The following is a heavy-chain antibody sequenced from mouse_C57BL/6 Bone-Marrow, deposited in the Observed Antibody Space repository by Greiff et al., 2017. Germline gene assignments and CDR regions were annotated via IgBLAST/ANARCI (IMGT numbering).Heavy chain of an antibody. CDR1: GFTFSDYG. CDR2: ISNLAYSI. Sequence: EVQRVESGGGLVQPGGSLKLSCAASGFTFSDYGMAWVRQAPRKGPEWVAFISNLAYSIYYADTVTGRFTISRENAKNTLYLEMSSLRSEDTAMYYCARHGDYYGSKSWFAYWAKGLWSLSLQ. CDR3: ARHGDYYGSKSWFAY. V-gene: IGHV5-15*01. D-gene: IGHD1-1*01. J-gene: IGHJ3*01.